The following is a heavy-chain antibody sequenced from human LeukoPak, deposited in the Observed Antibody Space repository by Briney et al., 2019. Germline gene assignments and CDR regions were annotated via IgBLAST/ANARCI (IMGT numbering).Heavy chain of an antibody. J-gene: IGHJ4*02. D-gene: IGHD1-26*01. Sequence: PGRSLRLSCAASGFTVGASDMYWVRQAPGKGLEWVAVITRDGNDKYYVDSVRGRFTISRDKSKSTVFLQMDSLRPEDTAVYYCAKIGPVSGTVDYWGQGTLVTVSS. CDR3: AKIGPVSGTVDY. CDR2: ITRDGNDK. CDR1: GFTVGASD. V-gene: IGHV3-30*18.